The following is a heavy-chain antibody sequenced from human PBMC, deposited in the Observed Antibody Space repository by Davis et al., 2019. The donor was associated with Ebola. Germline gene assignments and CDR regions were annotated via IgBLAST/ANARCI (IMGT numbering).Heavy chain of an antibody. CDR3: ARNGPVPNWYYFDI. J-gene: IGHJ4*02. D-gene: IGHD1-1*01. V-gene: IGHV3-23*01. Sequence: PSETLSLTCTVSGGSISSSTYHWVWVRQAPGKGLEWLTYIGGDGGDRNYVDSVRSRFSISRDNSGNTLYLEMNDLRAEDTAIYYCARNGPVPNWYYFDIWGQGTLVDVSS. CDR2: IGGDGGDR. CDR1: GGSISSSTYH.